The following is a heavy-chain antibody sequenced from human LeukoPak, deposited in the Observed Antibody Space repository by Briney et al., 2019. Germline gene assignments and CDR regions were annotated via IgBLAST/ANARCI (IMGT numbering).Heavy chain of an antibody. Sequence: GGSLRLSCAASGFTFSSYAMHWVRQAPGKGLEWVAVISYDGSNKYYADSVKGRFTISRDNSKNTLYLQMNSLRAEDTAVYYCARVPAVMDAFDIWGQGTMVTVSS. V-gene: IGHV3-30-3*01. CDR3: ARVPAVMDAFDI. J-gene: IGHJ3*02. D-gene: IGHD2-2*01. CDR1: GFTFSSYA. CDR2: ISYDGSNK.